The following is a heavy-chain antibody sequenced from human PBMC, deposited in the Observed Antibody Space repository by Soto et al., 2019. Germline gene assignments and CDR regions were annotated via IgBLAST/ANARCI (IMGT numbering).Heavy chain of an antibody. CDR3: ARSVEGHFDY. V-gene: IGHV3-48*02. CDR2: ITSDTKTI. J-gene: IGHJ4*02. Sequence: EVQLVESGGDLVQRGGSLRLSCVASGFTFSVYSMNWVRQAPGKGLEWFSYITSDTKTIKYTDSVKGRFTISSDNAKNSVYLPMNSLRDEDTAVYYCARSVEGHFDYWGQGTVVTVSS. CDR1: GFTFSVYS. D-gene: IGHD6-19*01.